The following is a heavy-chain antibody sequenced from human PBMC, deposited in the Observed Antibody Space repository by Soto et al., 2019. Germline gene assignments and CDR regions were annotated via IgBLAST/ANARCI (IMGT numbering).Heavy chain of an antibody. CDR1: GFIFNGYG. J-gene: IGHJ4*02. D-gene: IGHD5-12*01. V-gene: IGHV3-30-3*01. CDR3: TREGNGYKYYFDY. Sequence: QVQLVESGGGVVQPGRSLRLSCAASGFIFNGYGLHWVRQAPGKGLEWVAMNSYDGSSKYYADSVKGRFTISRDNSKNTMYLQMNSLRPEDTAVYYCTREGNGYKYYFDYWGQGTLVTVSS. CDR2: NSYDGSSK.